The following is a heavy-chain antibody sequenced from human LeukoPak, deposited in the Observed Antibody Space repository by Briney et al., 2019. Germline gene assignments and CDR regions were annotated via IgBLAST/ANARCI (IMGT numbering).Heavy chain of an antibody. D-gene: IGHD5-12*01. J-gene: IGHJ4*02. CDR3: AGDVADTVAVFDY. CDR1: GYSFSDTF. V-gene: IGHV1-2*02. CDR2: INPSTGGT. Sequence: GASVKVSCKASGYSFSDTFIHWIRQAPGQGFEWVGWINPSTGGTNYAEKFQGRVTVTRDTSITTAYMELTRLRSDDTALYYCAGDVADTVAVFDYWGQGTLLTVSS.